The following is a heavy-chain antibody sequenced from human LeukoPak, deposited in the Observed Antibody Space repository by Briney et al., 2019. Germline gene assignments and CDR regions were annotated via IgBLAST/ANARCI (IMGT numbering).Heavy chain of an antibody. CDR1: GFTFSSYW. CDR3: ARSTGWYYFDY. Sequence: TGGSLRLSCAASGFTFSSYWMHWVRQAPGKGLVWVSSIKSDGSSTDYADSVKGRFTLSRDNAKNTLYLQMDSLRAEDTAVYYCARSTGWYYFDYWGQGTLVTVSS. D-gene: IGHD6-19*01. V-gene: IGHV3-74*01. J-gene: IGHJ4*02. CDR2: IKSDGSST.